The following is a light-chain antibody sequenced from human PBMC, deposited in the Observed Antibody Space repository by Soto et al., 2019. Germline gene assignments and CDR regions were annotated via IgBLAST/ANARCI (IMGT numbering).Light chain of an antibody. J-gene: IGLJ2*01. CDR3: CSYAGSSAVV. Sequence: ALTQPASVSGSPGQSITISCTGTSSDVGSYNLVSWYQQHPGKAPKLMIYEGSKRPSGVSNRFSGSKSGNTASLTISGLQAEDEADYYCCSYAGSSAVVFGGGTKVTVL. CDR1: SSDVGSYNL. CDR2: EGS. V-gene: IGLV2-23*01.